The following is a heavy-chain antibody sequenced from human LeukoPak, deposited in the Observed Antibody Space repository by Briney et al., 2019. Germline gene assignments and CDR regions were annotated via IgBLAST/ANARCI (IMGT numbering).Heavy chain of an antibody. D-gene: IGHD3-10*01. Sequence: ASVKVSCTASGYTFTSYYMHWVRQAPGQGLEWMGIINPSGGSTSYAQKFQGRVTMTRDTSTSTVYMELSSLRSEDTAVYYCARLHMVRGFDYWGQGTLVTVSS. CDR3: ARLHMVRGFDY. CDR1: GYTFTSYY. CDR2: INPSGGST. V-gene: IGHV1-46*01. J-gene: IGHJ4*02.